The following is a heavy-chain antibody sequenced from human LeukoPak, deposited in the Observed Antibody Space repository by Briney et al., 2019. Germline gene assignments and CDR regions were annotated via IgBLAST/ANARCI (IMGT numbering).Heavy chain of an antibody. CDR1: GGTFSSYA. J-gene: IGHJ4*02. Sequence: SVKVSCKASGGTFSSYAISWVRQAPRQWLEWMGRIIPIFGIANYAQKFQGRVTITTDESTSTAYMELSSPRSEDTAVYYCAREEDCSSSSRWPSDYWGQGTLVTVSS. V-gene: IGHV1-69*05. CDR3: AREEDCSSSSRWPSDY. CDR2: IIPIFGIA. D-gene: IGHD2-2*01.